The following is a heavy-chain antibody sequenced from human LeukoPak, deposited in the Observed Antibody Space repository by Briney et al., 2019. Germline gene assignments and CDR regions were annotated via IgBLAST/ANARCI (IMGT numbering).Heavy chain of an antibody. CDR1: GFTVSSNY. V-gene: IGHV3-53*01. J-gene: IGHJ1*01. CDR2: IYSGGST. Sequence: GGSLRLSCAASGFTVSSNYMSWVRQAPGKGLEWVSVIYSGGSTYYADSVKGRFTISRDNSKNTLYLQMNSLRAEDTAVYYCTSGQGSSGYYYQRHFQHWGQGTLVTVSS. D-gene: IGHD3-22*01. CDR3: TSGQGSSGYYYQRHFQH.